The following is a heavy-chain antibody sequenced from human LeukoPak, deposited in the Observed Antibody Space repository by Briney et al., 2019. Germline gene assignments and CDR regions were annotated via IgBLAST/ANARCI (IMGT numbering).Heavy chain of an antibody. CDR2: IYYSGST. V-gene: IGHV4-30-4*08. CDR1: GGSFSGYY. Sequence: KPSETLSLTCAVYGGSFSGYYWSWIRQPPGKGLEWIGYIYYSGSTYYNPSLKSRFTISLDTSKNQFSLKLSSVTAADTAVYYCASTYSGVSWYYFDYWGQGTQVTVSS. D-gene: IGHD1-26*01. CDR3: ASTYSGVSWYYFDY. J-gene: IGHJ4*02.